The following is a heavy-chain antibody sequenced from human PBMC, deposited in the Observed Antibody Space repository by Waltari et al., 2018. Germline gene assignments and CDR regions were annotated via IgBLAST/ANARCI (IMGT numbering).Heavy chain of an antibody. Sequence: EVQLLESVGGLGQPGGSLRLSCAASGFTLTSHPMTWVRQAPGKGLEWVSYISDNGVSAFYAGSVKGRCTISRDNAKNTLSRQMNSVRAEDTGVYYCATRTAVAGTLEYWGQGTLVTVSS. V-gene: IGHV3-23*01. CDR3: ATRTAVAGTLEY. J-gene: IGHJ4*02. D-gene: IGHD6-19*01. CDR2: ISDNGVSA. CDR1: GFTLTSHP.